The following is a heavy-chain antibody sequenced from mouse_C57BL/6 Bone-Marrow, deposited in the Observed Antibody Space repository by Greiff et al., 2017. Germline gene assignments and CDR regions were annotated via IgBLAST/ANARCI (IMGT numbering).Heavy chain of an antibody. D-gene: IGHD2-3*01. CDR2: ISNLAYSI. J-gene: IGHJ1*03. CDR3: ARRGYDGYWYFDV. Sequence: DVHLVESGGGLVQPGGSLKLSCAASGFTFSDYGMAWVRQAPRKGPEWVAFISNLAYSIYYADTVTGRFTISRENAKNTLYLEMSSLRSEDTAMYYCARRGYDGYWYFDVWGTGTTVTVSA. CDR1: GFTFSDYG. V-gene: IGHV5-15*04.